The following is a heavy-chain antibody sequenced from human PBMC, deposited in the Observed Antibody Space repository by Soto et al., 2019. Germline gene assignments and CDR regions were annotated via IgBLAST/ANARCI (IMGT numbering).Heavy chain of an antibody. D-gene: IGHD2-15*01. J-gene: IGHJ4*02. CDR1: GYTFTSYY. CDR3: ARDQGGLGGGNDY. Sequence: GASVKVSCKASGYTFTSYYMNWVRQAPGQRLEWLGIINPGGGNTKYAQRFQGRLSMTSDTAATTVYMELSSLISEDTAVYYCARDQGGLGGGNDYWGQGTLVTVSS. CDR2: INPGGGNT. V-gene: IGHV1-46*01.